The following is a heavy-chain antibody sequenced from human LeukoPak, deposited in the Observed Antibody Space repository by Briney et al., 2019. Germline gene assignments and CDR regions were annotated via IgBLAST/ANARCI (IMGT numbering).Heavy chain of an antibody. CDR1: GCSISSYY. V-gene: IGHV4-59*01. CDR2: IYYSGST. D-gene: IGHD3-22*01. CDR3: ARHLVYDSSGYRAFDI. J-gene: IGHJ3*02. Sequence: SETLSLTCTVSGCSISSYYWSWIRQPPGREREGIGCIYYSGSTNYNPSLKSRVTISVDTSKNQFSLKLSSVPAADTAVYYCARHLVYDSSGYRAFDIWGQGTMVTVSS.